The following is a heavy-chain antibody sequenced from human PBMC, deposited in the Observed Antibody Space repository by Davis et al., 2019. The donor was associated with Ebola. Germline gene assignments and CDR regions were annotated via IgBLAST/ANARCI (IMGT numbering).Heavy chain of an antibody. D-gene: IGHD3-3*01. CDR1: GFTFDDYG. CDR2: INWNGGST. J-gene: IGHJ6*02. V-gene: IGHV3-20*01. CDR3: ARAVTIFGVVPEGMDV. Sequence: GESLKISCAASGFTFDDYGMSWVRQAPGKGLEWVSGINWNGGSTGYADSVKGRFTISRDNAKNSLYLQMNSLRAEDTALYHCARAVTIFGVVPEGMDVWGQGTTVTVSS.